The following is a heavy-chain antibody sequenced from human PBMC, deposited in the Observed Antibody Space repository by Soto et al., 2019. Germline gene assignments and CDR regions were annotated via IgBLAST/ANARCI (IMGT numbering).Heavy chain of an antibody. Sequence: EVQLLESGGGLVQPGGSLRLSCAASGFTFSSYAMSWVRQAPGKGLEWVSAISGSGGSTYYADSVKGRFTISRDNSKNTLYLQMNSLRAEDTAVYYCAKSPYDSNGYYYPAHYWYFDLWGRGTLVTVSS. CDR2: ISGSGGST. CDR1: GFTFSSYA. D-gene: IGHD3-22*01. V-gene: IGHV3-23*01. J-gene: IGHJ2*01. CDR3: AKSPYDSNGYYYPAHYWYFDL.